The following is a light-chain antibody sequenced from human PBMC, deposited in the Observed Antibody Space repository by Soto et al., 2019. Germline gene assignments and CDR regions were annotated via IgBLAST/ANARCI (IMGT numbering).Light chain of an antibody. CDR1: QSVSTN. CDR3: QQYHNWWT. CDR2: GAS. J-gene: IGKJ1*01. Sequence: EIVMTQSPATLSVSPGERATLSCRASQSVSTNLAWYQKKPGQAPRLLIYGASTRATGIPARFSGSGSGTEFTLTISSLQSEDFAVYYCQQYHNWWTLGQGTKVEIK. V-gene: IGKV3-15*01.